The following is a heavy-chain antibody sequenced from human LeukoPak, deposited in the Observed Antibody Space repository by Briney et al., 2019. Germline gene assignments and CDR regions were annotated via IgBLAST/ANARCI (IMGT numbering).Heavy chain of an antibody. Sequence: SAKVSCKASGGTFSSYAISWVRQAPGQGLEWMGGIIPIFGTANYAQKFQGRVTITADESTSTAYMELSSLRSEDTAVYYCARATVVNSIGYYMDVWGKGTTVTVSS. V-gene: IGHV1-69*13. J-gene: IGHJ6*03. D-gene: IGHD4-23*01. CDR3: ARATVVNSIGYYMDV. CDR1: GGTFSSYA. CDR2: IIPIFGTA.